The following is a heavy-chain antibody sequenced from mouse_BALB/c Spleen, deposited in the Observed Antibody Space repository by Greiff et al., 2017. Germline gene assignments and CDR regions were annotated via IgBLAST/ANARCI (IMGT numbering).Heavy chain of an antibody. J-gene: IGHJ3*01. CDR2: IWAGGST. CDR3: ARDEVRRGGWFAY. V-gene: IGHV2-9*02. Sequence: VQRVESGPGLVAPSQSLSITCTVSGFSLTSYGVHWVRQPPGKGLEWLGVIWAGGSTNYNSALMSRLSISKDNSKSQVFLKMNSLQTDDTAMYYCARDEVRRGGWFAYWGQGTLVTVSA. D-gene: IGHD2-14*01. CDR1: GFSLTSYG.